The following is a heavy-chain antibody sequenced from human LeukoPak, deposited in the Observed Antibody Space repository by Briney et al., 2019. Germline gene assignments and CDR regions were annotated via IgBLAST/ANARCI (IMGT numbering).Heavy chain of an antibody. CDR1: GGSISSSSYY. V-gene: IGHV4-39*01. J-gene: IGHJ5*02. CDR2: IYYSGST. Sequence: PSETLSLTCTVSGGSISSSSYYWGWIRQPPGKGLEWIGSIYYSGSTYYNPSLKCRVTISVDTSKNQFSLKLSSVTAADTAVYYCARPTAGQQIYYESSPGWFDPWGQGTLVTVSS. CDR3: ARPTAGQQIYYESSPGWFDP. D-gene: IGHD3-22*01.